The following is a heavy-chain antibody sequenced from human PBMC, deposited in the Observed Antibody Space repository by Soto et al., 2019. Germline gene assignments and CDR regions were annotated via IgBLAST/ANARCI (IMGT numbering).Heavy chain of an antibody. Sequence: ALRLSCAASGFTFSSYSMNWVRQAPGKGLEWVSYISSSSSTIYYADSVKGRFTISRDNAKNSLYLQMNSLRDEDTAVYYCARDLTYCSSTSCYLSYGMDVWGQGTTVTVSS. D-gene: IGHD2-2*01. CDR1: GFTFSSYS. CDR2: ISSSSSTI. CDR3: ARDLTYCSSTSCYLSYGMDV. J-gene: IGHJ6*02. V-gene: IGHV3-48*02.